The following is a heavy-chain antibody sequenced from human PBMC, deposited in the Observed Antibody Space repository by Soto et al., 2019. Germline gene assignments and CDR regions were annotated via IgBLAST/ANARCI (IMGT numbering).Heavy chain of an antibody. Sequence: GGSLRLSCAASGFTFSIYAMSWFRQAPGKGLEWVSAISGSGGSTYYADSVKGRFTISRDNSKNTLYLQMNSLRAEDTAVYYCAKDLTRVAFSSIAARVSDYWGQGTLVTVSS. J-gene: IGHJ4*02. V-gene: IGHV3-23*01. CDR2: ISGSGGST. CDR1: GFTFSIYA. D-gene: IGHD6-6*01. CDR3: AKDLTRVAFSSIAARVSDY.